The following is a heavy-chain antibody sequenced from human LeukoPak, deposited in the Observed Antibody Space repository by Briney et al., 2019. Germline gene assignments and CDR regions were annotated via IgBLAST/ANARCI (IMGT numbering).Heavy chain of an antibody. CDR1: GGSMSSGGYH. Sequence: ASETLSLTCTVSGGSMSSGGYHWGWIRQPPRKGLEWIGSIYYTGSTDYTPSLKSRVTISSDTSRNQFSLRLTSVTAADTAAYYCTRRSYFDSGTAYFDFWGQGTLVTVSS. CDR3: TRRSYFDSGTAYFDF. V-gene: IGHV4-39*01. D-gene: IGHD3-22*01. CDR2: IYYTGST. J-gene: IGHJ4*02.